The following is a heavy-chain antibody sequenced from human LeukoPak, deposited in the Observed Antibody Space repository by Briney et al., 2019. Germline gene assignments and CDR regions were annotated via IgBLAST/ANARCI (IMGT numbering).Heavy chain of an antibody. CDR2: IYYSGST. Sequence: SETLSLTCTVSGGSISTSSYYWGWIRQPPGKGLEWIASIYYSGSTYYNPSRKSRVTISVDTSKNQFSLKLSSVTAADTAVYYCARLLDSSAVDYWGQGTLVTVSS. CDR3: ARLLDSSAVDY. J-gene: IGHJ4*02. V-gene: IGHV4-39*01. D-gene: IGHD3-22*01. CDR1: GGSISTSSYY.